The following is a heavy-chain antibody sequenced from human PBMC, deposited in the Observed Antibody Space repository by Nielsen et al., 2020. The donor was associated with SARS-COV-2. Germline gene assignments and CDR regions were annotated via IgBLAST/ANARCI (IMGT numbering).Heavy chain of an antibody. CDR2: INPNSGGT. CDR1: GYTFTSYY. V-gene: IGHV1-2*02. Sequence: ASVKVSCKASGYTFTSYYMHWVRQAPGQGLEWMGWINPNSGGTNYAQKFQGRVTMTRDTSISTAYMELSRLRSDDTAVYYCARDAVYDDAFDIWGQGTVVTVSS. J-gene: IGHJ3*02. D-gene: IGHD1-14*01. CDR3: ARDAVYDDAFDI.